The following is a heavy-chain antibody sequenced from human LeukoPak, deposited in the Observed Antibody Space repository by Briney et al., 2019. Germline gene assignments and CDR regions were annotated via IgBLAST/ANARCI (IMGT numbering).Heavy chain of an antibody. CDR1: GGTFSSYA. Sequence: SMKVSCKASGGTFSSYAISWVRQAPGQGLEWMGRIIPILGIANYAQKFQGRVTITADKSTSTAYMELSSLRSEDTAVYYCARDVAVANPYFDYWGQGTLVTVSS. V-gene: IGHV1-69*04. J-gene: IGHJ4*02. D-gene: IGHD6-19*01. CDR3: ARDVAVANPYFDY. CDR2: IIPILGIA.